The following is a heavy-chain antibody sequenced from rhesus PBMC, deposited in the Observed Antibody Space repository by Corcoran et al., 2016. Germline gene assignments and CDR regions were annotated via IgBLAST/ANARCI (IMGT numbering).Heavy chain of an antibody. CDR2: INGNSGST. CDR1: GGSFSSYW. V-gene: IGHV4-80*01. CDR3: ASRIAAAPDDY. Sequence: QVQLQESGPGLVKPSETLSLTCAVSGGSFSSYWWSWIRQPPGTGLEWIGEINGNSGSTNYNPSLKSRVTISKDASKNQFSLKLSSVTAADTAVYYCASRIAAAPDDYWGQGVLVTVSS. J-gene: IGHJ4*01. D-gene: IGHD6-43*01.